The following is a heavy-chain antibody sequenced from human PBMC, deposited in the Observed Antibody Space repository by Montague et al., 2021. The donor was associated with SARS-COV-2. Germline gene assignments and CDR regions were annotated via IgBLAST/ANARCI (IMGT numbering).Heavy chain of an antibody. Sequence: SETLSLTCAVYGGSFSEYYWSWIRQPPGKGLEWLGEINHSGSTNXNPSLKSRVTISVDTSKNQFSLKAISVTAADTAVYYCARGGRQGNYNTWGQGTLVTVSS. J-gene: IGHJ5*02. CDR2: INHSGST. CDR1: GGSFSEYY. D-gene: IGHD1-7*01. V-gene: IGHV4-34*01. CDR3: ARGGRQGNYNT.